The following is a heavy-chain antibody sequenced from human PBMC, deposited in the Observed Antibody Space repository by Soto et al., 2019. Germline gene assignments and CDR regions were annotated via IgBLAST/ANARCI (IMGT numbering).Heavy chain of an antibody. CDR1: GFSFSDYA. CDR2: IHFDGSTT. Sequence: GESLKISCSASGFSFSDYAMTLVLQVPGKGLVWVSRIHFDGSTTAYADAVKCRFTISRDNAKNTLYLQMDSLRVEDTAVYYCTRDYYDNSGNAYVDYGMDVWGQGTTVTVSS. V-gene: IGHV3-74*03. D-gene: IGHD3-22*01. CDR3: TRDYYDNSGNAYVDYGMDV. J-gene: IGHJ6*02.